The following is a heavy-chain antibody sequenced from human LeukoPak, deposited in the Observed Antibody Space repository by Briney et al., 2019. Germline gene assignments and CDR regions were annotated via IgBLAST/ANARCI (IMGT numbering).Heavy chain of an antibody. D-gene: IGHD6-19*01. CDR2: ISSSSSYI. V-gene: IGHV3-21*01. CDR3: ARDGLAHFDY. J-gene: IGHJ4*02. Sequence: GGSLRLSCAASGFTLSSYSMNWVRQAPGKGLEWVSSISSSSSYIYYADSVKGRFTISRDNAKNSLYLQMNSLRAEDTAVYYCARDGLAHFDYWGQGTLVTVSS. CDR1: GFTLSSYS.